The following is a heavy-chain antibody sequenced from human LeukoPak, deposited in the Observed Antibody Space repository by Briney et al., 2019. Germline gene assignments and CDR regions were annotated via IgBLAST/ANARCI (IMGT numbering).Heavy chain of an antibody. J-gene: IGHJ4*02. Sequence: ASVKVSRKASGYTFTGYYMHWVRQAPGQGLEWMGWINPNSGGTNYAQKFQGRVTMTRDTSISTAYMELSRPRSDDTAVYYCAGEGSDWYHYFDYWGQGTLVTVSS. D-gene: IGHD6-19*01. CDR2: INPNSGGT. CDR3: AGEGSDWYHYFDY. CDR1: GYTFTGYY. V-gene: IGHV1-2*02.